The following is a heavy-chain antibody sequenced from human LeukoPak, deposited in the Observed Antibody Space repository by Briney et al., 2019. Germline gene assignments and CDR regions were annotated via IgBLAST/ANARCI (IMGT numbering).Heavy chain of an antibody. V-gene: IGHV3-30*02. Sequence: GGSLRLSCAASGFTFSSYGMHWVRQAPGKGLEWVAFIRYDGSNKYYADSVKGRFTISRDNAKNTLNLQMNSLRAEDTAVYYCARDLGQYYDTSDNWFDPWGQGTLVTVSS. CDR3: ARDLGQYYDTSDNWFDP. CDR2: IRYDGSNK. D-gene: IGHD3-22*01. J-gene: IGHJ5*02. CDR1: GFTFSSYG.